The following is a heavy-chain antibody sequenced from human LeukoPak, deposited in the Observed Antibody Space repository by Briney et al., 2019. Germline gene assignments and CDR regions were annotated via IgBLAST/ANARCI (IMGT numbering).Heavy chain of an antibody. J-gene: IGHJ4*02. CDR3: ASRAGKPGNTPWCFDY. CDR1: GFTFSSYA. Sequence: GGSLRLSCAASGFTFSSYAMTWVRQAPGKGPEWVANIRQDGSETNYVDSVRGRFTIARDNTKNSLYLQMTSLRGEDTAVYYCASRAGKPGNTPWCFDYWGQGALVTVS. V-gene: IGHV3-7*01. D-gene: IGHD1-7*01. CDR2: IRQDGSET.